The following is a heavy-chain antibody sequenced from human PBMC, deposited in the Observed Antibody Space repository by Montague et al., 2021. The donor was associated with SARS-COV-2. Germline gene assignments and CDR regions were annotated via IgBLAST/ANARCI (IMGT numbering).Heavy chain of an antibody. CDR3: ARAHSGSWAHLDN. V-gene: IGHV4-61*02. D-gene: IGHD5-12*01. CDR1: GGSLSSGSYY. CDR2: IYTSGTT. J-gene: IGHJ4*02. Sequence: TLSLTCTVSGGSLSSGSYYWSWIRQPAGKGLEWIGRIYTSGTTDYSFSLKRRVTISVDTSKNQFSLKLTSVTAADTAVYYCARAHSGSWAHLDNWGQGSLVTVSS.